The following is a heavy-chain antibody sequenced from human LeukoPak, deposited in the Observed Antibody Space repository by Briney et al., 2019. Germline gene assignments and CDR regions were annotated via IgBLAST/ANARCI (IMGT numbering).Heavy chain of an antibody. Sequence: PSETLSLTCIVSGGSVRNYYWTWIRQPAGKGLQWIGRIYTNGTTNYSPSLKSRVTMSVDTSKNQFSLQLTSMTAADTAIYYCTRHQTNFYGSGAPFDPWGQGTLVTVSS. CDR1: GGSVRNYY. V-gene: IGHV4-4*07. D-gene: IGHD3-10*01. CDR2: IYTNGTT. CDR3: TRHQTNFYGSGAPFDP. J-gene: IGHJ5*02.